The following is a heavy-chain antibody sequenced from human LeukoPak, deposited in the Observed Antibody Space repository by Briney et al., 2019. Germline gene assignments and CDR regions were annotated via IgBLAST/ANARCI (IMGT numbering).Heavy chain of an antibody. CDR2: INTDGSRT. CDR3: ARDRGYGGNRPETFDI. D-gene: IGHD4-23*01. CDR1: GFSFSSYG. V-gene: IGHV3-74*01. J-gene: IGHJ3*02. Sequence: SGGSLRLSCAASGFSFSSYGMHWVRQAPEMGLVWVSRINTDGSRTNSVKGRFTLSRDNAKNSLYLQMNSLRAEDTAVYYCARDRGYGGNRPETFDIWGQGTMVTVSS.